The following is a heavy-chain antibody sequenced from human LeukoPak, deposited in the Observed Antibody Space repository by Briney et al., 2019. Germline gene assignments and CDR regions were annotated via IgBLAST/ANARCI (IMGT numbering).Heavy chain of an antibody. Sequence: PSETLSVTCAVSGYSITSGYYWAWIGQPPGKGLEWIGNFYHSGSTYYNASLKSRVTISVDTSKNQFSLKLSSVTAADTAVYYCARRYSNYFFDYWGQRTLVTVSS. D-gene: IGHD4-11*01. CDR1: GYSITSGYY. J-gene: IGHJ4*02. CDR2: FYHSGST. V-gene: IGHV4-38-2*01. CDR3: ARRYSNYFFDY.